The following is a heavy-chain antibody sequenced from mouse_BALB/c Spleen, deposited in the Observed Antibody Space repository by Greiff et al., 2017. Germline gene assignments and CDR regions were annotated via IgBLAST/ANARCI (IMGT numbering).Heavy chain of an antibody. D-gene: IGHD2-3*01. CDR2: ISNGGGST. CDR3: ARDGYYSRWFAY. CDR1: GFTFSSYT. Sequence: EVQLVESGGGLVQPGGSLKLSCAASGFTFSSYTMSWVRQTPEKRLEWVAYISNGGGSTYYPDTVTGRFTISRDNAKNTLYLQMSSLKSEDTAMYYCARDGYYSRWFAYWGQGTLVTVSA. V-gene: IGHV5-12-2*01. J-gene: IGHJ3*01.